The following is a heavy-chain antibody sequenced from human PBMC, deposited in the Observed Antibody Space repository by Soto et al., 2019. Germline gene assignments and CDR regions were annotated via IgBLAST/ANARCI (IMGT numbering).Heavy chain of an antibody. J-gene: IGHJ4*02. Sequence: PGGSLRLSCAASGFTFSSYWMHWVRQVPGKGLLWVSRIDEYGNTIDCADSVRGRFTISRDNARNTLYLEMNSLRAEDTALYYCTRDIGGRWAYWGPGTLVTVSS. CDR3: TRDIGGRWAY. CDR2: IDEYGNTI. V-gene: IGHV3-74*01. CDR1: GFTFSSYW. D-gene: IGHD3-16*01.